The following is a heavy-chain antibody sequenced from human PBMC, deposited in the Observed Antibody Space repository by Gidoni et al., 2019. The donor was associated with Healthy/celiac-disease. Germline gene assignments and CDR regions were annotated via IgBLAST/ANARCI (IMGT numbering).Heavy chain of an antibody. D-gene: IGHD6-19*01. Sequence: QVQLVQSGAEVKKPGASVKVSCKASGYTFPSYDINWVRQATGQGLEWMGWMNPNSGNTGYAQKFQGRVTMTRNTSISTAYMELSSLRSEDTAVYYCARGPIGLVQGGYYFDYWGQGTLVTVSS. J-gene: IGHJ4*02. CDR2: MNPNSGNT. CDR1: GYTFPSYD. CDR3: ARGPIGLVQGGYYFDY. V-gene: IGHV1-8*01.